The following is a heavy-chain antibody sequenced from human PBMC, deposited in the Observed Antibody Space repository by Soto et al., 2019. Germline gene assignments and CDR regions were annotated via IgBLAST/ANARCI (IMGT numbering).Heavy chain of an antibody. Sequence: QVQLVQSGAEVKKPGSSVKVSCKDSGGTFSTYSMFWVRQAPGQGLEWMGRIIPMLGVRNYAQRFQDRVTIIADKSTATVHMELSSLRSEDTALNYCTIGSWSGEVLAIWGQGTMVTVSS. V-gene: IGHV1-69*02. J-gene: IGHJ3*02. D-gene: IGHD2-21*01. CDR2: IIPMLGVR. CDR3: TIGSWSGEVLAI. CDR1: GGTFSTYS.